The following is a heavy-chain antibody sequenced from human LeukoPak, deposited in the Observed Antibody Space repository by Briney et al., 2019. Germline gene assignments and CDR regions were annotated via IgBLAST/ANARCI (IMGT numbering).Heavy chain of an antibody. V-gene: IGHV3-48*03. D-gene: IGHD5-12*01. Sequence: PGGSLRLSCAASGFTFSSYEMNWVRQAPGKGLEWVSYISSSGSSIYYADSVKGRSTISRDNAKNSLYLQMNSLRAEDTAVYYCARYQYSASSINWFDPWGQGTLVTVSS. CDR1: GFTFSSYE. CDR3: ARYQYSASSINWFDP. CDR2: ISSSGSSI. J-gene: IGHJ5*02.